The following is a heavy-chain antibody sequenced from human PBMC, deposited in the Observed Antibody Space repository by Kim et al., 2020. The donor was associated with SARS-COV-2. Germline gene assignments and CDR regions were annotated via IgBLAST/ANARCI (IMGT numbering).Heavy chain of an antibody. D-gene: IGHD3-10*01. V-gene: IGHV3-7*01. Sequence: YGDSVKGRLTMSRDNAKNSLYLQMSSRRTEDTAIYYCAALDTVQVPGGIWGQGTLVTVSS. J-gene: IGHJ4*02. CDR3: AALDTVQVPGGI.